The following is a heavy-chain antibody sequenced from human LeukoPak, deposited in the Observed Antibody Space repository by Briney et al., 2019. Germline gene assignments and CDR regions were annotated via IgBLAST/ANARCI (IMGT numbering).Heavy chain of an antibody. J-gene: IGHJ6*02. D-gene: IGHD4-11*01. CDR1: GFTFSSYS. V-gene: IGHV3-21*01. Sequence: GGSLRLSCAASGFTFSSYSMHWVRPAPGKGLDWVSSISSSSSYIYYADSVKGRFTISRDNAKNSLYLQMNSLRAEDTAVYYCARGNYDYYYYGMDVWGQGTTVTVSS. CDR2: ISSSSSYI. CDR3: ARGNYDYYYYGMDV.